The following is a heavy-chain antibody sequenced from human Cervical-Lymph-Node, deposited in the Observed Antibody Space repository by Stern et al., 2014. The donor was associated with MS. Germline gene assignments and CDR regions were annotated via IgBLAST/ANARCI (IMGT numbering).Heavy chain of an antibody. CDR1: GFTFSRYA. CDR3: ARRGTSGYYGGDYLDY. D-gene: IGHD5-12*01. CDR2: ISFDGSEK. Sequence: VQLVESGGGVVQPGKSLRLSCTGSGFTFSRYALHWVRQAPGKGLEWVAVISFDGSEKYYSPSVKGRFTISRDDSKNTHYLQMDSLTTDDTAVYYCARRGTSGYYGGDYLDYWGQGTLVTVSS. V-gene: IGHV3-30-3*01. J-gene: IGHJ4*02.